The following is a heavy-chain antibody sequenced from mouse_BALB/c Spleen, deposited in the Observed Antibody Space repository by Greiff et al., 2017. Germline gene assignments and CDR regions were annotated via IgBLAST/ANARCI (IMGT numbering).Heavy chain of an antibody. V-gene: IGHV2-9*02. Sequence: QVQLQQSGPGLVAPSQSLSITCTVSGFSLTSYGVHWVRQPPGKGLEWLGVIWAGGSTNYNSALMSRLSISKDNSKSQVFLKMNSLQTDDTAMYYCARWDGYHEGLFAYWGQGTLVTVSA. CDR3: ARWDGYHEGLFAY. J-gene: IGHJ3*01. D-gene: IGHD2-3*01. CDR2: IWAGGST. CDR1: GFSLTSYG.